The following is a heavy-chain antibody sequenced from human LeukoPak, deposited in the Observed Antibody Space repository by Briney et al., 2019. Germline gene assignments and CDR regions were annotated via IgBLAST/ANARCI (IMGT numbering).Heavy chain of an antibody. J-gene: IGHJ4*02. Sequence: GGSLRLSCAASGFTFSSYSMNWVRQAPGKGLEGVSSISSSSSYIYYADSVKGRFTISRDNAKNSLYLQMNSLRAEDTAVYYCARDLFTSFGGVIVTPYFDYWGQGTLVTVSS. CDR1: GFTFSSYS. V-gene: IGHV3-21*01. D-gene: IGHD3-16*02. CDR2: ISSSSSYI. CDR3: ARDLFTSFGGVIVTPYFDY.